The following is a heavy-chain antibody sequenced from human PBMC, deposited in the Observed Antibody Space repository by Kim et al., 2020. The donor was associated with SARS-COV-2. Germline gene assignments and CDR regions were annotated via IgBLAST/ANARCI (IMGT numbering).Heavy chain of an antibody. V-gene: IGHV1-3*01. Sequence: QKFQGRVTITRDTSASTAYMELSSLRSEDTAVYYCARDGTTRNGGYYFDYWGQGALVTFSS. D-gene: IGHD1-1*01. J-gene: IGHJ4*02. CDR3: ARDGTTRNGGYYFDY.